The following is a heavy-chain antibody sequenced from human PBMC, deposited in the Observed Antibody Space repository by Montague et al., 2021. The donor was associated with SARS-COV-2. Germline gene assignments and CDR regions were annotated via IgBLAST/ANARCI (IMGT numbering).Heavy chain of an antibody. CDR1: GGSISSSSYY. CDR2: IYYSGST. V-gene: IGHV4-39*01. CDR3: ARQPVLRYFDWLSAAYGMDV. D-gene: IGHD3-9*01. Sequence: SETLSLTCTVSGGSISSSSYYWGWIRQPPGKGLEWIGSIYYSGSTYYNPSLKSRVTISVDTSKNQFSLKLISVTAADTAVYYCARQPVLRYFDWLSAAYGMDVWGQGTTVTVSS. J-gene: IGHJ6*02.